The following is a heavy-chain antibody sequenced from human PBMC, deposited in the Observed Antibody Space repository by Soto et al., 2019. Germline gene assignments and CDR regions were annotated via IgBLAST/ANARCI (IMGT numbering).Heavy chain of an antibody. Sequence: SSVKVSCKASGGTFSSYAISWVRQAPGQGLEWMGGIIPIFGTANYAQKFQGRVTITAEKSTSTAYMELSSLRSEDTAVYYCAKGGYDILTGYYKDYYYYGMDGSG. V-gene: IGHV1-69*06. CDR3: AKGGYDILTGYYKDYYYYGMDG. J-gene: IGHJ6*02. CDR2: IIPIFGTA. D-gene: IGHD3-9*01. CDR1: GGTFSSYA.